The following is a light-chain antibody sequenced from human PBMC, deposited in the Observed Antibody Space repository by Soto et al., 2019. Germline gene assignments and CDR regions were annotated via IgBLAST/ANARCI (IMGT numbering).Light chain of an antibody. CDR1: QSVSSSY. CDR3: QQRSDWHPSLT. J-gene: IGKJ4*01. Sequence: EIVLTQSPGTLSLSPGERATLSCRASQSVSSSYLAWYQQKPGQAPRLLIHDASSRATGIPARFSGSGSGTHFTLTISSLEPEDFAVYYCQQRSDWHPSLTLGGATKVDIK. V-gene: IGKV3D-20*02. CDR2: DAS.